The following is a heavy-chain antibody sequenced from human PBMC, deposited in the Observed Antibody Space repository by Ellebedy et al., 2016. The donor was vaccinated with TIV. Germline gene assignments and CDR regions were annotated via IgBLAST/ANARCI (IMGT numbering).Heavy chain of an antibody. V-gene: IGHV4-39*01. CDR3: ARHSTMVRGGLPDY. J-gene: IGHJ4*02. CDR2: IYYSGST. D-gene: IGHD3-10*01. Sequence: SETLSLTCTVSGGSISSTSYYWGWIRQPPGKGLEWIAGIYYSGSTYYNPSLRSRFTISVDTSKNQFSLKLSSVTAADTAVYYCARHSTMVRGGLPDYWGQGTPVTVSS. CDR1: GGSISSTSYY.